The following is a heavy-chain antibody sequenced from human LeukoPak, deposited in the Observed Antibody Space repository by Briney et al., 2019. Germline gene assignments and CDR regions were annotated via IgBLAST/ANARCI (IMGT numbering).Heavy chain of an antibody. D-gene: IGHD3-22*01. Sequence: SETLSLTCTVSGDSISSYYWSWIRQPPGKGLEWIGYIYYSGSTNYNPSLKSRVTISVDTSKNQFSLKLSSVTAADTAVYYCASGYYYDSSGYHDAFDIWGQGTMVTVSS. CDR2: IYYSGST. J-gene: IGHJ3*02. V-gene: IGHV4-59*01. CDR3: ASGYYYDSSGYHDAFDI. CDR1: GDSISSYY.